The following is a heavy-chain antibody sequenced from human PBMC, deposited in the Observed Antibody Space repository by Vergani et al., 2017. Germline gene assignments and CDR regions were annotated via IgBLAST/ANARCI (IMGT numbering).Heavy chain of an antibody. CDR2: INSDGSST. CDR1: GFTFSSYW. D-gene: IGHD3-22*01. J-gene: IGHJ4*02. V-gene: IGHV3-74*01. Sequence: EVQLVESGGGLVQPGGSLRLSCAASGFTFSSYWMHWVRQAPGKGLVWVSRINSDGSSTSYADSVKGRFTISRDNAKNTLYLQMNSLRAEDTAVYYCARGRYYDSSGAKESKGDYWGQGTLVTVSS. CDR3: ARGRYYDSSGAKESKGDY.